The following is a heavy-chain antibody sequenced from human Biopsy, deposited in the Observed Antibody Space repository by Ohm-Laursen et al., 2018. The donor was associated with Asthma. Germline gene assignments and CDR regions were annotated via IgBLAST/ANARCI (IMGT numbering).Heavy chain of an antibody. CDR1: GFTVSRDH. CDR3: ARGDSSGWSNYYFDY. CDR2: IYSGGTS. J-gene: IGHJ4*02. D-gene: IGHD6-19*01. Sequence: SLRLSCSASGFTVSRDHMFWVRQAPGKGLEWVPVIYSGGTSDTADSVRGRFTISRDFYKNTLYLQMDSLRAEDTAVYYCARGDSSGWSNYYFDYWGQGTLVTVSS. V-gene: IGHV3-53*01.